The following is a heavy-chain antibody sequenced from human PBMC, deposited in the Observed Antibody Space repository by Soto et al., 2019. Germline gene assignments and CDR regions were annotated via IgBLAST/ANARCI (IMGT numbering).Heavy chain of an antibody. Sequence: QLQLQESGPGLVRPSGTLSLTCAVSGGFTSTNNWWSWVRQPPGKGLEWIGDAYHSGSTEYNPSLKRRVSISVAKSKNQPSLKLTSATAADTAVYYCARSPPSSYYGGSGTFDYWGQGTLVTVSS. V-gene: IGHV4-4*02. CDR2: AYHSGST. D-gene: IGHD3-10*01. CDR1: GGFTSTNNW. CDR3: ARSPPSSYYGGSGTFDY. J-gene: IGHJ4*02.